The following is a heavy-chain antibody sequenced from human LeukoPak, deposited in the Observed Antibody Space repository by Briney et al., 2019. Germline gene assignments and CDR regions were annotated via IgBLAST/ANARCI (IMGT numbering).Heavy chain of an antibody. D-gene: IGHD6-19*01. CDR2: IYYSGST. V-gene: IGHV4-59*01. CDR3: ARGGIAVAGFDY. Sequence: LETLSLTCTVSGGSISSYYWSWIRQPPGKGLEWIGYIYYSGSTNYNPSLKSRVTISVDTSKNQFSLKLSSVTAADTAVYYCARGGIAVAGFDYWGQGTLVTVSS. CDR1: GGSISSYY. J-gene: IGHJ4*02.